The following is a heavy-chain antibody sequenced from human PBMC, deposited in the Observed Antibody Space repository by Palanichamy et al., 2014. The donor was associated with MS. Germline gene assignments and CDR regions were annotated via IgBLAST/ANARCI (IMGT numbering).Heavy chain of an antibody. CDR3: AKLATLAASDY. CDR2: SSGINA. Sequence: SSGINAEYMGSVEGRFTISRDNSKSTLYLQMDSLRNEDTAVYFCAKLATLAASDYWGQGTLVTVSS. V-gene: IGHV3-NL1*01. D-gene: IGHD1-1*01. J-gene: IGHJ4*02.